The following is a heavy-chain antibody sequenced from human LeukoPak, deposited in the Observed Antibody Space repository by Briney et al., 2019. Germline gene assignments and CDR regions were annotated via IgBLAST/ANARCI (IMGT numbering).Heavy chain of an antibody. CDR1: GGSISSGSYY. CDR3: AREVNYYGSGSYDDWFDP. J-gene: IGHJ5*02. Sequence: STETLSLTCTVSGGSISSGSYYWSWIRQPAGKGLEWIGRIYTSGSTNYNPSLKSRVTISVDTSKNQFSLKLSSVTAADTAVYYCAREVNYYGSGSYDDWFDPWGQGTLVTVSS. D-gene: IGHD3-10*01. V-gene: IGHV4-61*02. CDR2: IYTSGST.